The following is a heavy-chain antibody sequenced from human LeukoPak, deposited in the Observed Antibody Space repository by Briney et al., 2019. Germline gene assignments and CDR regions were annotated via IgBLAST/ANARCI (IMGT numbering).Heavy chain of an antibody. V-gene: IGHV5-51*01. Sequence: GESLKISCKGSGYIFTSYWIGWVRQMPGKGLEWMGIIYPGDSDTRYSPSFQGQVTISADKSITTAYLQWSSLKASDTAMYYCARKYNSGSYYWYFDLWGRGTLVTVSS. CDR2: IYPGDSDT. CDR3: ARKYNSGSYYWYFDL. D-gene: IGHD1-26*01. CDR1: GYIFTSYW. J-gene: IGHJ2*01.